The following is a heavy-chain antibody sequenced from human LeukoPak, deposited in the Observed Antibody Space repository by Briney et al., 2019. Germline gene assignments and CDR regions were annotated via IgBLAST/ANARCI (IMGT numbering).Heavy chain of an antibody. CDR2: INRNGYST. Sequence: GGSLRLSCAASGFTFDDYGMNWVRQAPGKGLEWVSGINRNGYSTGYADSVKGRFTISRDNTKNSLYLQMNSLRAEDTALYYCARWGEDLQLGYYFNYWGQGTLVTVSS. V-gene: IGHV3-20*04. D-gene: IGHD6-13*01. J-gene: IGHJ4*02. CDR3: ARWGEDLQLGYYFNY. CDR1: GFTFDDYG.